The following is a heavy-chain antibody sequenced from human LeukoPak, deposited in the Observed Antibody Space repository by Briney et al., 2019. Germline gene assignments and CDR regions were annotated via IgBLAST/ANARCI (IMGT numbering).Heavy chain of an antibody. D-gene: IGHD5-18*01. CDR2: IRYDGSNK. Sequence: GGSLRLSCAASGFTFSSYGTHWVRQAPGKGLEWVAFIRYDGSNKYYADSVKGRFTISRDNSKNTLYLQMNSLRAKDTAVYYCAKGSRGDTAMVRSYFDYWGQGTLVTVSS. J-gene: IGHJ4*02. CDR3: AKGSRGDTAMVRSYFDY. V-gene: IGHV3-30*02. CDR1: GFTFSSYG.